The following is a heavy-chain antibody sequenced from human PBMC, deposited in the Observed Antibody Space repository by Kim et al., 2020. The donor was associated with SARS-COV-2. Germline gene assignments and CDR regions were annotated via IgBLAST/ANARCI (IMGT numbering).Heavy chain of an antibody. D-gene: IGHD3-10*01. J-gene: IGHJ6*02. Sequence: ETKYSPSCQGQVTVSVDKSISTAYLQWSSLKASDTATYYCAKHLLDYGMEVWGQGTTVTVSS. V-gene: IGHV5-51*01. CDR2: ET. CDR3: AKHLLDYGMEV.